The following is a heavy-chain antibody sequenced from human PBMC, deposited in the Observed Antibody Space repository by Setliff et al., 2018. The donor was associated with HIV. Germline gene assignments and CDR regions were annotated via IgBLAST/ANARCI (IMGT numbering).Heavy chain of an antibody. CDR3: ATDAYHDFLTGPTPGAFDI. J-gene: IGHJ3*02. CDR1: GYTFTSYD. CDR2: MSPNSDNT. D-gene: IGHD3-9*01. V-gene: IGHV1-8*01. Sequence: ASVKVSCKASGYTFTSYDINWMRQATGQGLEWMGWMSPNSDNTGYAQKFQGRVTMTRDTSMSTAYMELTSLTSEDTAVYYCATDAYHDFLTGPTPGAFDIWGQGTVVTVSS.